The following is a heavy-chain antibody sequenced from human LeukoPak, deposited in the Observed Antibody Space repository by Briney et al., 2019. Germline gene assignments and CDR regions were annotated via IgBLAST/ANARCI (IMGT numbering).Heavy chain of an antibody. J-gene: IGHJ4*02. Sequence: SETLSLTCTVSGYSISSGFYWGWIRQPPGKGLEWIGSIYHSGSTHYNSFLKSRVTISVDTSKDQLSLKLSSVTAADTAVYYCARGVGLTQGGTFDYWGQGTLVTVSS. CDR3: ARGVGLTQGGTFDY. D-gene: IGHD1-1*01. CDR1: GYSISSGFY. CDR2: IYHSGST. V-gene: IGHV4-38-2*02.